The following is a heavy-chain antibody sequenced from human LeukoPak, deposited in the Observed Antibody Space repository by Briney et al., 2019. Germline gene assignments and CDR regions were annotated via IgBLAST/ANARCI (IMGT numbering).Heavy chain of an antibody. J-gene: IGHJ5*02. CDR3: ARDQRLLSGNNWFET. CDR2: IIPIFCTA. V-gene: IGHV1-69*01. D-gene: IGHD1-26*01. CDR1: GCTFSSYA. Sequence: GASVKVSCKASGCTFSSYAISGVRQAPGQGLEWMGGIIPIFCTANYAQNFQDRVTITADESTRTAYMELSSPRSEDTAVYYCARDQRLLSGNNWFETWGQGSLVTVSS.